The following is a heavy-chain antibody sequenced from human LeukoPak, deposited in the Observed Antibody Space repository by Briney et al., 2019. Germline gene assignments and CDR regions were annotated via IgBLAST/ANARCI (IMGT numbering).Heavy chain of an antibody. D-gene: IGHD1/OR15-1a*01. Sequence: GGSLRLSCAASGFTFSTYAMLWVRQAPGKGLEYVSSISGNGGYTYYASSVRGRFTISRDNSKNTLFLQMGSLRAEDMAVYYCAAQGTTTGGFDPWGQGTLVTVSS. V-gene: IGHV3-64*01. CDR2: ISGNGGYT. CDR1: GFTFSTYA. J-gene: IGHJ5*02. CDR3: AAQGTTTGGFDP.